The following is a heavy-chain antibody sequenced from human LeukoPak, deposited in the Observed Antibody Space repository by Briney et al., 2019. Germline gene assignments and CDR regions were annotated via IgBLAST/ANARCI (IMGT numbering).Heavy chain of an antibody. CDR2: IQYSGSP. CDR1: GGSISPYY. CDR3: ARHSSSSYYRVYY. D-gene: IGHD6-13*01. V-gene: IGHV4-59*08. J-gene: IGHJ4*02. Sequence: SETLSLACTVSGGSISPYYWSWIRQPPGKGLEWIGYIQYSGSPNYNPSLKSRVTMSVETSKNQFSLRLSSVTAADTAVYYCARHSSSSYYRVYYWGQGTLVTVSS.